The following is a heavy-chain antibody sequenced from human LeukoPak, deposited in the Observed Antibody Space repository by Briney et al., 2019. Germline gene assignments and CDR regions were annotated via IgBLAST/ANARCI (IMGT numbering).Heavy chain of an antibody. V-gene: IGHV4-4*08. CDR1: VASITSYY. CDR2: ISNSGST. D-gene: IGHD2-21*02. J-gene: IGHJ6*02. Sequence: SETLSLTCTVPVASITSYYWSWIRQPPGKGLEWIGYISNSGSTDYIPSLKRQATLSVDKPQNQFALKLSSVTAADTAVYYGGTADQVHRDRYGMDVWGQGTTVTVSS. CDR3: GTADQVHRDRYGMDV.